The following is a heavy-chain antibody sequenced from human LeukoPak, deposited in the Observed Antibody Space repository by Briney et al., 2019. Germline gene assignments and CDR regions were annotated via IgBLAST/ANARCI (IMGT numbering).Heavy chain of an antibody. J-gene: IGHJ5*02. CDR1: GYTFTTYY. CDR3: ARGYSSTWYNWFDP. CDR2: ISPNTGST. D-gene: IGHD2-2*01. Sequence: GVPVKVSCKASGYTFTTYYMHWVRQAPGQGLEWMGIISPNTGSTTYAQKFHGRVTMTRDTSTSTVYMDLSSLRSEDTAVYYCARGYSSTWYNWFDPWGQGT. V-gene: IGHV1-46*01.